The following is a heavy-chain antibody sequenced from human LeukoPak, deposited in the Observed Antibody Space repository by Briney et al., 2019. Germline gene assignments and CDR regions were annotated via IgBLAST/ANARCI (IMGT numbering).Heavy chain of an antibody. CDR2: ISHDGFI. Sequence: PGGSLRLSCAASGFTFSSYSMNWVRRTPGKGLVWVSRISHDGFISYADSVKGRFTISRDNAKNTLILQMNSLRAEDTAVYYCARDWVYKIDYWGRGTLVTVSS. CDR1: GFTFSSYS. D-gene: IGHD5-24*01. V-gene: IGHV3-74*01. J-gene: IGHJ4*02. CDR3: ARDWVYKIDY.